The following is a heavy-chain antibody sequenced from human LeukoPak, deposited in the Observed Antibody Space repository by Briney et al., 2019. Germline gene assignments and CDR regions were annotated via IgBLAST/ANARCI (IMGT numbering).Heavy chain of an antibody. CDR3: AKTHSSSWYRY. CDR1: GFTFSSYA. Sequence: GGSLRLSCAASGFTFSSYAMSWVRQAPGKGLEGVSAISGSGGSTYYADFVKGRFTISRDNSKNTLYLQMNSLRDEDTAVYYCAKTHSSSWYRYWGQGTLVTVSS. J-gene: IGHJ4*02. V-gene: IGHV3-23*01. CDR2: ISGSGGST. D-gene: IGHD6-13*01.